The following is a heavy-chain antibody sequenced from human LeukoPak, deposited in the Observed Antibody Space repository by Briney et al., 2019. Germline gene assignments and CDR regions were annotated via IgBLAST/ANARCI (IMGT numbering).Heavy chain of an antibody. Sequence: SVKVSCKASGGTFSSYAISWVRQAPGQGLEWMGGIIPIFGTANYAQKFQGRVTITADESTSTAYMELGSLRSEDTAVYYCARAYCGGDCSYYYGMDVWGQGTTVTVSS. J-gene: IGHJ6*02. D-gene: IGHD2-21*02. CDR2: IIPIFGTA. V-gene: IGHV1-69*13. CDR1: GGTFSSYA. CDR3: ARAYCGGDCSYYYGMDV.